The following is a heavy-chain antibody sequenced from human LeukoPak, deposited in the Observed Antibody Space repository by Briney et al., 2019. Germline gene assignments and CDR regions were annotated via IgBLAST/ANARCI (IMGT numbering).Heavy chain of an antibody. J-gene: IGHJ6*03. CDR2: INHSGST. Sequence: KASETLSLTCTVSGGSISSSSYYWSWIRQPPGKGLEWIGEINHSGSTNYNPSLKSRVTISVDTSKNQFSLKLSSVTAADTAVYYCAREGRIAGFYYYYYMDVWGKGTTVTVSS. CDR3: AREGRIAGFYYYYYMDV. D-gene: IGHD6-13*01. V-gene: IGHV4-39*07. CDR1: GGSISSSSYY.